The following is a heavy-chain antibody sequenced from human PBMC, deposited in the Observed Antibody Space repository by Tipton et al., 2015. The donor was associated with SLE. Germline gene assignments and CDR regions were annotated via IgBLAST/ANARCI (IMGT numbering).Heavy chain of an antibody. CDR2: INHSGST. CDR3: ATSAQRWLQLRAFDI. Sequence: TLSLTCTVSGYSISSGYYWGWIRQPPGKGLEWIGEINHSGSTNYNPSLKSRVAISVDTSKKQFSLKLSSVTAADTAVYYCATSAQRWLQLRAFDIWGQGTMVTVSP. V-gene: IGHV4-38-2*02. D-gene: IGHD5-24*01. J-gene: IGHJ3*02. CDR1: GYSISSGYY.